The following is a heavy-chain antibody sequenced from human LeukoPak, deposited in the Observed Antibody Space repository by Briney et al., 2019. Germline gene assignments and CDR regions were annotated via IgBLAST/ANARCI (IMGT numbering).Heavy chain of an antibody. CDR3: ARAGVNMGAFDI. CDR1: GFTFSSYA. CDR2: ISSNGGST. J-gene: IGHJ3*02. V-gene: IGHV3-64*01. Sequence: GGSLRLSCAASGFTFSSYAMHWVRQAPGKGLEYVSAISSNGGSTYYANSVKGRFTISRDNSKNTLYLQMGSLRAEDTAVYYCARAGVNMGAFDIWGQGTMVTVSS. D-gene: IGHD3-10*01.